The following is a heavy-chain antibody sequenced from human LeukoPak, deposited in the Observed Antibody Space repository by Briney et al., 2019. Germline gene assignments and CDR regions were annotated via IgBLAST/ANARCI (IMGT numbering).Heavy chain of an antibody. CDR1: GYSFTAYY. Sequence: ASVKVSCKASGYSFTAYYMHWLRQAPGQGLEWMGWINLNSGGTKYEQKFQGRVTMTRDTSISTAYMDLTSLRSDDTAVYYCARDAIAVPGAFFGYWGQGALVTVSS. D-gene: IGHD6-19*01. CDR2: INLNSGGT. J-gene: IGHJ4*02. V-gene: IGHV1-2*02. CDR3: ARDAIAVPGAFFGY.